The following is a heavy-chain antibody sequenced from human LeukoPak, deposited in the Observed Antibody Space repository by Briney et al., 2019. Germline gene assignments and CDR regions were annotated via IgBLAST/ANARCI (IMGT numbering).Heavy chain of an antibody. V-gene: IGHV1-2*06. D-gene: IGHD1-26*01. Sequence: ASVKVSCKASGYTFTSYYMHWVRQAPGQGLEWMGRINPNSGGTNYAQKFQGRVIMTRDTSISTAYMELSRLRSDDTAVYYCARAGRYSGSYYLDYWGQGTLVTVSS. CDR3: ARAGRYSGSYYLDY. J-gene: IGHJ4*02. CDR2: INPNSGGT. CDR1: GYTFTSYY.